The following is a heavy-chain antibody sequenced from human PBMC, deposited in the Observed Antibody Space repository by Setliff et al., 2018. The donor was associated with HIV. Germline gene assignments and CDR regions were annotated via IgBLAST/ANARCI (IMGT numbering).Heavy chain of an antibody. Sequence: SVKVSCKASGGTFSSYAISWVRQAPGQVLEWMGGIIPIVDIAKYAQKFQDRVTITADKSTSTAFMELSSLRSEDTAVYYCARGSYRRRDGGTYFYQFDVWGRGTLVTVSS. CDR2: IIPIVDIA. D-gene: IGHD1-26*01. J-gene: IGHJ4*02. CDR1: GGTFSSYA. CDR3: ARGSYRRRDGGTYFYQFDV. V-gene: IGHV1-69*10.